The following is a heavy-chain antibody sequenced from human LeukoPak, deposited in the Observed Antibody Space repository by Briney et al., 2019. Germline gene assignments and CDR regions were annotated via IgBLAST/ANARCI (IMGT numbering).Heavy chain of an antibody. Sequence: SVKVSCKASGYTFSAYNMHWVRQAPGQGLEWMGGIIPIFGTANYAQKFQGRVTITTDESTSTAYMELSSLRSGDTAVYYCARGVVPAAQNYFDYWGQGTLVTVSS. CDR3: ARGVVPAAQNYFDY. V-gene: IGHV1-69*05. CDR1: GYTFSAYN. CDR2: IIPIFGTA. J-gene: IGHJ4*02. D-gene: IGHD2-2*01.